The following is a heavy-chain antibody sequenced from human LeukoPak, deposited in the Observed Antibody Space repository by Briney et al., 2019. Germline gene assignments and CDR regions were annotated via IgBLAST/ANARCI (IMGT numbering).Heavy chain of an antibody. V-gene: IGHV7-4-1*02. CDR1: GYSFTRHF. Sequence: ASVKVSCKASGYSFTRHFINWVRQAPGQGLEWMGWINTNTGNPTYAQGFTGRFVFSLDSPVSTAYLQISSLKAEDTAVYYCARGGLPVWYYYMDVWGKGTTVTVSS. CDR3: ARGGLPVWYYYMDV. D-gene: IGHD2-15*01. J-gene: IGHJ6*03. CDR2: INTNTGNP.